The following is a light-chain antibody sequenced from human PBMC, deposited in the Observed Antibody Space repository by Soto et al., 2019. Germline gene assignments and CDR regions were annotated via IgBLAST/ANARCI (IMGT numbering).Light chain of an antibody. CDR2: WAS. CDR1: QSVLFSSNNKNY. J-gene: IGKJ2*01. Sequence: DIVMTQSQDSLAVSLGERATINCKSSQSVLFSSNNKNYLAWYQQRPGQPPKLLIYWASTRESGVPDRFSGSGSGTDFTLTISSLQAKDVAVYYCQQYYSSPYTFGQGTKLEIK. CDR3: QQYYSSPYT. V-gene: IGKV4-1*01.